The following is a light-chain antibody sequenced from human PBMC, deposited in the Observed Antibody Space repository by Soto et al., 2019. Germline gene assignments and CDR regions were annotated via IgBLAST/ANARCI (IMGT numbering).Light chain of an antibody. CDR3: QYYNSSRSGYVV. CDR2: GNS. CDR1: SSNIGAGYD. J-gene: IGLJ2*01. Sequence: QSVLTQPPSVSGAPGQRVTISCTGSSSNIGAGYDVHWYQQLPGTAPKLLIYGNSNRPSGVPDRFSGPKSGTSASLAITGLQAEDEADYYCQYYNSSRSGYVVFGGGTNSTVL. V-gene: IGLV1-40*01.